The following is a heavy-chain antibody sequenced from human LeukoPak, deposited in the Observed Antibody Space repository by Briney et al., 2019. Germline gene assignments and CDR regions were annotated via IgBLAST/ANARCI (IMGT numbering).Heavy chain of an antibody. V-gene: IGHV1-2*04. CDR1: GYTFTGYY. D-gene: IGHD3-22*01. CDR3: AREGERGYYDSSGYRTYGMDV. CDR2: INPNSGGT. Sequence: GASVKVSCKASGYTFTGYYMHWVRQAPGQGLEWMGWINPNSGGTNYAQKFQGWVTMTRDTSKNQFSLKLSSVTAADTAVYYCAREGERGYYDSSGYRTYGMDVWGQGTTVTVSS. J-gene: IGHJ6*02.